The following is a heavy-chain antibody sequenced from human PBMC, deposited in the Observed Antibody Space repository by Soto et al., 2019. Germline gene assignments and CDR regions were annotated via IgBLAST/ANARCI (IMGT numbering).Heavy chain of an antibody. CDR1: GGSISSYY. V-gene: IGHV4-59*08. CDR2: IYYSGST. Sequence: QVQLQESGPGLVKPSETLSLTCTVSGGSISSYYWSWIRQPPGKGLEWIGYIYYSGSTNYNPSLTSRVTISVDTSKNQFSLKLSSVTAADTAVYYCARGGSYRPFDYWGQGTLVTVSS. CDR3: ARGGSYRPFDY. J-gene: IGHJ4*02. D-gene: IGHD3-16*02.